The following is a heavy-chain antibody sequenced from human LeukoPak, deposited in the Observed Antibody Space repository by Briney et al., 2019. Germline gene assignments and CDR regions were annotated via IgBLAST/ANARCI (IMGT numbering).Heavy chain of an antibody. CDR2: INHSGST. CDR3: ARRILPRGRGYSYGTGFDY. J-gene: IGHJ4*02. D-gene: IGHD5-18*01. CDR1: GGSFSGYY. Sequence: SETLSLTCAVYGGSFSGYYWSWIRQPPGKGLEWIGEINHSGSTNYNPSLKSRVTISVDTSKNQFSLKLSSVTAADTAVYYCARRILPRGRGYSYGTGFDYWGQGTLVTVSS. V-gene: IGHV4-34*01.